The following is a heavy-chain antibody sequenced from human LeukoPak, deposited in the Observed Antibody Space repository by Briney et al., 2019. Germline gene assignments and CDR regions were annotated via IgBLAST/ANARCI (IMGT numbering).Heavy chain of an antibody. V-gene: IGHV3-30-3*01. CDR3: ARASTTVPNLLDH. CDR2: ISYDGSNK. D-gene: IGHD4-17*01. Sequence: GGSLRLSCAASGFTFSDYSMHWVRQAPGKGLEWVAVISYDGSNKYYADSVKGRFTISRDNSKNTLYLQTSSLRAEDTAVYYCARASTTVPNLLDHWGRGTLVTVSS. CDR1: GFTFSDYS. J-gene: IGHJ4*02.